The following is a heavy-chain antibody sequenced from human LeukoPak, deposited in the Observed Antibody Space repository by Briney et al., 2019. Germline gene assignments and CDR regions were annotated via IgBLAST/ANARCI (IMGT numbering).Heavy chain of an antibody. J-gene: IGHJ4*02. CDR1: GGSVSSGSYY. CDR3: ARVERDVEMATIFDY. CDR2: IYYSGST. Sequence: SETLSLTCTVSGGSVSSGSYYWSWIRQPPGKGLEWIGYIYYSGSTNYNPSLKSRVTISVDTSKNQFSLKLSSVTAADTAVYYCARVERDVEMATIFDYWGQGTLVTVSS. V-gene: IGHV4-61*01. D-gene: IGHD5-24*01.